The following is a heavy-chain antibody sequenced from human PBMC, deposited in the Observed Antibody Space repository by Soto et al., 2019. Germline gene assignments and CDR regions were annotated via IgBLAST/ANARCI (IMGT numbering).Heavy chain of an antibody. CDR1: GGTISHYY. V-gene: IGHV4-59*01. CDR2: IFYSGNS. Sequence: SETLSLTCSVSGGTISHYYWSWIRQPPGERLQWIGYIFYSGNSNFNPSLKRRVTMSLDTSKNQFSLKLSSVTAGDTAVYYCARHYSGNYWSAFDIWGQGTMVT. J-gene: IGHJ3*02. D-gene: IGHD1-26*01. CDR3: ARHYSGNYWSAFDI.